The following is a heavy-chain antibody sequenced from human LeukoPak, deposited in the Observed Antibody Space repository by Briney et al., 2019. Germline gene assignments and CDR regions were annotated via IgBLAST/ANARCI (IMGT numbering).Heavy chain of an antibody. CDR3: ARGGEVMWWFDP. J-gene: IGHJ5*02. D-gene: IGHD3-16*01. V-gene: IGHV4-59*01. Sequence: SETLSLTCTGSGGSISTYYWSWIRQPPGKGLEWIGYIYYSGSTNHNPSLKSRVTISVDTSKNQFSLKLSSVTAADTAVYYCARGGEVMWWFDPWGQGALVTVSS. CDR2: IYYSGST. CDR1: GGSISTYY.